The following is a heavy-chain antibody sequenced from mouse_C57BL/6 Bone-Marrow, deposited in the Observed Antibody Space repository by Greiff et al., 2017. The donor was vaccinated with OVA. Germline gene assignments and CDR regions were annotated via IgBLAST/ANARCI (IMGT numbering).Heavy chain of an antibody. J-gene: IGHJ2*01. D-gene: IGHD3-2*02. Sequence: VQLKESGGGLVKPGGSLKLSCAASGFTFSDYGMHWVRQAPEKGLEWVAYISSGSSTIYYADTVKGRFTISRDNAKNTLFLQMTSLRSEDTAMYYCARAAQAIYYFDYWGQGTTLTVSS. CDR1: GFTFSDYG. CDR2: ISSGSSTI. V-gene: IGHV5-17*01. CDR3: ARAAQAIYYFDY.